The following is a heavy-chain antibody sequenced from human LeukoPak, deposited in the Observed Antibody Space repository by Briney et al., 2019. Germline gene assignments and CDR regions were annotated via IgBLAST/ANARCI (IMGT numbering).Heavy chain of an antibody. CDR1: GFTFSSYG. CDR3: ARDYSKLDY. J-gene: IGHJ4*02. Sequence: GRSLRLSCAASGFTFSSYGMHWVRQAPGKGLERVAVIWYDGSNKYYADSVKGRFTISRDNSKNTLYLQMNSLRAEDTAVYYCARDYSKLDYWGQGTLATVSS. CDR2: IWYDGSNK. D-gene: IGHD4-11*01. V-gene: IGHV3-33*01.